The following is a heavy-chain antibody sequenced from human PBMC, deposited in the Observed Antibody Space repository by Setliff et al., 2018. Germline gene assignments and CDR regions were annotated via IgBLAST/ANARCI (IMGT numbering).Heavy chain of an antibody. CDR1: GASLRSGSYY. D-gene: IGHD1-26*01. CDR2: IYTSGAT. CDR3: ARDNTIVGATDY. Sequence: SETLSLTCTVSGASLRSGSYYWSWIRQPAGKGLEWIGRIYTSGATTYSPSLKSRVSISADTSKNLLSLTLKSVTAADTAVYFCARDNTIVGATDYWGQGTLVTVSS. V-gene: IGHV4-61*02. J-gene: IGHJ4*02.